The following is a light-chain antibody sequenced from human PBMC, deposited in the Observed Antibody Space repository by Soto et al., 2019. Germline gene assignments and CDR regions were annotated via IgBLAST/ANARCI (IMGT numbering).Light chain of an antibody. V-gene: IGLV1-40*01. CDR2: GNS. CDR1: SSNIGAGYD. J-gene: IGLJ1*01. Sequence: QSVLTQPPSVSGAPGQRVTISCTGSSSNIGAGYDVHWYQQLPGTAPKLHIYGNSNRPSGVPDRFSGSKSGTSASLAITGLQAEDEADYYCQSYDSSLSGSGVFGTGTKVTVL. CDR3: QSYDSSLSGSGV.